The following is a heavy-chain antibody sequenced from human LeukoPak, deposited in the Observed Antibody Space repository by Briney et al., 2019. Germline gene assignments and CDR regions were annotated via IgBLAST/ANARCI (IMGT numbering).Heavy chain of an antibody. CDR3: VKDLGSGILLAFDV. V-gene: IGHV3-64D*09. Sequence: PGGSLRLSCSASGFPFSSYAIHWVRQPPGKGLEYVSAISSNGGNTYHAESVKGRFNISRDNSRNTLYLQMNSLSPEDTAVYYCVKDLGSGILLAFDVWGQGTMVTVSS. CDR2: ISSNGGNT. J-gene: IGHJ3*01. D-gene: IGHD2-21*02. CDR1: GFPFSSYA.